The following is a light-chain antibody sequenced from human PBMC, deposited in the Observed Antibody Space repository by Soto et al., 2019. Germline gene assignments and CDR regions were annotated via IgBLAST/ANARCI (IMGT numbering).Light chain of an antibody. J-gene: IGKJ1*01. Sequence: IVVSMSLGTVSLSTRERATLSCRASQSVSNNDLAWYQQKPGQAPRLLIYGATNRATGIPDRCSGSGSGTDFTPTISRQEPDDLAVYYCQQYGSSGTFGQGTKAAIK. CDR1: QSVSNND. V-gene: IGKV3-20*01. CDR2: GAT. CDR3: QQYGSSGT.